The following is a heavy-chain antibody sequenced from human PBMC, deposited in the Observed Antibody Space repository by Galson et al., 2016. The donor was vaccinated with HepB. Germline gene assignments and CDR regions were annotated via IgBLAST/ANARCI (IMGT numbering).Heavy chain of an antibody. V-gene: IGHV4-39*01. J-gene: IGHJ3*01. D-gene: IGHD5-18*01. Sequence: WVRQPPGKGLEWIGNILYSGTTYNNPSLKSRVTITVDTSKNQFSLKLTSVTAADTAVYYCARTGRSGSSYGGIQGTFDVWGQGTMVTVSS. CDR3: ARTGRSGSSYGGIQGTFDV. CDR2: ILYSGTT.